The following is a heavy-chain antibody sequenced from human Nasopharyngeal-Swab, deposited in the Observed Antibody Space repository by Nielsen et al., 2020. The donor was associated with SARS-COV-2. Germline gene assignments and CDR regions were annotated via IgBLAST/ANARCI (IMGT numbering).Heavy chain of an antibody. CDR2: INTNTGNP. CDR3: ARDLVGLGYY. D-gene: IGHD2-2*01. J-gene: IGHJ4*02. CDR1: GYTFTNYA. Sequence: ASVKVSCKTSGYTFTNYAMNWVRQAPGQGLEWMGWINTNTGNPMYAQGFTGRVVFSLDTSVSTAYLQISSLKAEDTAVYYCARDLVGLGYYWGQGTLVTVSS. V-gene: IGHV7-4-1*02.